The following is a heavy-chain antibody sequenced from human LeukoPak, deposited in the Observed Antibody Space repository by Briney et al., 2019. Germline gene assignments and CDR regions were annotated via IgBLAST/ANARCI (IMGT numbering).Heavy chain of an antibody. CDR2: IDYSGTT. D-gene: IGHD3-22*01. CDR1: GGSISSGDYY. J-gene: IGHJ6*02. CDR3: ARDSPIDSSGSYYYNMDV. V-gene: IGHV4-61*08. Sequence: SETLSLTCTVSGGSISSGDYYWSWIRQPPGTGLEWIGYIDYSGTTNYHPSLKSRVIISVDTSKNQFSLRLSSVTAADTAVYYCARDSPIDSSGSYYYNMDVWGQGTPVTVSS.